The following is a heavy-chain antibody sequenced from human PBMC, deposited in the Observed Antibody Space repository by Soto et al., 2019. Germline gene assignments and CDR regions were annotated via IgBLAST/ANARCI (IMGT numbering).Heavy chain of an antibody. D-gene: IGHD3-22*01. CDR2: IYPGDSDT. Sequence: RRQALKRSDTSSGDSCTLDLSGFVPQLPGKGLWWMGIIYPGDSDTRYSPSFQGQVTISADKSISTAYLQWSSLKASDTAMYYCAITGYYYDSSGYYGDVFAIWGHGTMVTVS. J-gene: IGHJ3*02. CDR1: GDSCTLDL. CDR3: AITGYYYDSSGYYGDVFAI. V-gene: IGHV5-51*01.